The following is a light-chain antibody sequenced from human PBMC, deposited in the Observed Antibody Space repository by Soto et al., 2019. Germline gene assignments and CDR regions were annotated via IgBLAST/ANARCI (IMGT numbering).Light chain of an antibody. CDR1: QSVSSS. CDR3: QQYGSSPGT. V-gene: IGKV3-20*01. CDR2: GAS. J-gene: IGKJ1*01. Sequence: EIVLTQSPVTLSLSPGERATLSCRASQSVSSSLAWYQQKPGQAPRLLIYGASSRATGIPDRFSGSGSGTDFTLTISRLEPGDFAVYYCQQYGSSPGTFGQGTKVEIK.